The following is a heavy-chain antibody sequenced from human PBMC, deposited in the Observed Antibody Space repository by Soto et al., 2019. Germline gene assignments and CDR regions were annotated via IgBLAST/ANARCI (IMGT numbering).Heavy chain of an antibody. CDR3: AKADGQQWLLPHLES. D-gene: IGHD6-19*01. CDR2: ISCCGGTT. V-gene: IGHV3-23*01. J-gene: IGHJ5*01. CDR1: GFTFRSSA. Sequence: RRLSFEASGFTFRSSAMGWVRQAPGKGLEWVSGISCCGGTTSYADSVRGRFIISRDDSQNTLYLQMNSLRGEDTARYYCAKADGQQWLLPHLESWGHGYLVTVSS.